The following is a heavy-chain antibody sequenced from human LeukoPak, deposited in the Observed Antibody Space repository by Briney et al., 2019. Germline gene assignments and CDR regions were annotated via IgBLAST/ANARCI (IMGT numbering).Heavy chain of an antibody. CDR3: AREGSYDYVWGSYRYAYFDY. V-gene: IGHV1-18*01. J-gene: IGHJ4*02. D-gene: IGHD3-16*02. CDR2: ISAYNGNT. Sequence: GASVKVSCKASGYTFTSYGISWVRQAPGQGLEWMGWISAYNGNTNYAQKPQGRVTMTTDTSTSTAYMELRSLRSDDTAVYYCAREGSYDYVWGSYRYAYFDYWGQGTLVTVSS. CDR1: GYTFTSYG.